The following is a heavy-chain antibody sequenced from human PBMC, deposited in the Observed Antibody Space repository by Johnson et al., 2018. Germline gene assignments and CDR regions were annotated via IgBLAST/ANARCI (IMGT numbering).Heavy chain of an antibody. CDR3: AKGPSYQLLYAEYFQH. J-gene: IGHJ1*01. D-gene: IGHD2-2*02. CDR2: ISYDGSNK. Sequence: QVQLVESGGGVVQPGRSLRLSCAASGFTFSSYGMHWVRQAPGKGLEWVAVISYDGSNKYYADSVKGRFTISRDNSKNTLYLQMNSLRAEDTAVYYWAKGPSYQLLYAEYFQHWGQGTLVTVSS. V-gene: IGHV3-30*18. CDR1: GFTFSSYG.